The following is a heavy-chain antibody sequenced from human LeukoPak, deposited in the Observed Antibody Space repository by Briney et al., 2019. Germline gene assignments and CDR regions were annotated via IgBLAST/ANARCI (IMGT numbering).Heavy chain of an antibody. CDR3: AKYRRVATTKHYYYYGMDV. J-gene: IGHJ6*02. Sequence: GGSLRLSCAASGFTFSSYGMHWVRQAPGKGLEWVAVISYDGSNKYYADSVKGRFTISRDNSKNTLYLQVNSLRAEDTAVYYCAKYRRVATTKHYYYYGMDVWGQGTTVTVSS. CDR2: ISYDGSNK. D-gene: IGHD5-12*01. CDR1: GFTFSSYG. V-gene: IGHV3-30*18.